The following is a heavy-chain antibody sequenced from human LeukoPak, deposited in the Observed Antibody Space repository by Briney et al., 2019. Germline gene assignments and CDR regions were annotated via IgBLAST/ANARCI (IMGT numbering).Heavy chain of an antibody. CDR1: GLSVRNEY. CDR3: TRDTGASAAGTIVADASDI. CDR2: MFSGGYT. Sequence: GGSLRLSCTASGLSVRNEYMSWVRRTPGKGLEWVAVMFSGGYTSYADSVKGRFTLSRDNSENILYLQMDNLRVEDTAIYYCTRDTGASAAGTIVADASDIWGQGIMVTVSS. J-gene: IGHJ3*02. V-gene: IGHV3-53*01. D-gene: IGHD1-1*01.